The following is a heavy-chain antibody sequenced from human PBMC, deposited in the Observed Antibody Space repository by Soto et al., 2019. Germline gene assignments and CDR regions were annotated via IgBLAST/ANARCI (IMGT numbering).Heavy chain of an antibody. CDR1: GGSISSHY. CDR3: ASTHYYGISGYPGWFDP. J-gene: IGHJ5*02. CDR2: IYYSGST. Sequence: SETLSLPCTVAGGSISSHYWSWIRQPPGKGLEWIGYIYYSGSTNYNPSLKSRITISVDTSKNQFSLKLSSVTAADTAVYYCASTHYYGISGYPGWFDPWGQGTLVTVSS. D-gene: IGHD3-22*01. V-gene: IGHV4-59*11.